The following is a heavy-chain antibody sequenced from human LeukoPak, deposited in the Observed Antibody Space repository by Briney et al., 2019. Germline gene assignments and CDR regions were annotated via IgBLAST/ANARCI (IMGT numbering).Heavy chain of an antibody. CDR3: ARVRSAAAGPLDY. J-gene: IGHJ4*02. Sequence: GGSLRLSCVASGFSFDSYWMNWVRQAPGRGLEWVANINHDATEKYYVDSVKGRFTISRDNAKKSLYLQMNRLRADDTAVYHCARVRSAAAGPLDYWGQGTLVTVSS. V-gene: IGHV3-7*01. CDR2: INHDATEK. D-gene: IGHD6-13*01. CDR1: GFSFDSYW.